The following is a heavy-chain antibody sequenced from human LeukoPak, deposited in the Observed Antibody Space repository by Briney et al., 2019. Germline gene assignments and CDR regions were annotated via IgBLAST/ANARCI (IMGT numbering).Heavy chain of an antibody. CDR2: IYRDGST. V-gene: IGHV3-66*01. Sequence: GASLRLSCAASGFTVSSNYMSWVRQAPGKGLEWDSVIYRDGSTYNADSVKGRFTISRDNSKNTLYLQMNSLRAEDTAVYYCAREGSQGSGSYFGYWGQGTLVTVSS. CDR1: GFTVSSNY. D-gene: IGHD3-10*01. CDR3: AREGSQGSGSYFGY. J-gene: IGHJ4*02.